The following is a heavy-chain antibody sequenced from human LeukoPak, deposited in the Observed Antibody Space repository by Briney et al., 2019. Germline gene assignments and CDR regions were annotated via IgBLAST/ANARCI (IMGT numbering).Heavy chain of an antibody. CDR2: MNPNSGNT. CDR3: ARARWGGDAFDI. V-gene: IGHV1-8*01. Sequence: GASVKVSCKASGYTFTSYDINWVRQATGQGLEWMGWMNPNSGNTGCAQKFQGRVTMTRSTSINTAYMELSSLRSEDTAVYYCARARWGGDAFDIWGQGTMVTVSS. D-gene: IGHD3-16*01. CDR1: GYTFTSYD. J-gene: IGHJ3*02.